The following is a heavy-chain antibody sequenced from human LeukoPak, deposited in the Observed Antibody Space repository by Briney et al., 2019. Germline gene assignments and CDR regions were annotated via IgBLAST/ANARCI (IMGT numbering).Heavy chain of an antibody. D-gene: IGHD6-19*01. J-gene: IGHJ5*01. Sequence: QPGGSLRLSCAASGFAFSFYAMSWLRQPPGKGLEWVSTINANSGTTSYAASVRGRFTISRDNSKNTLYLQVNTLRADDTATYYCAKPVSGGLAVTADWFHPWGQGTLAVVSS. V-gene: IGHV3-23*01. CDR1: GFAFSFYA. CDR2: INANSGTT. CDR3: AKPVSGGLAVTADWFHP.